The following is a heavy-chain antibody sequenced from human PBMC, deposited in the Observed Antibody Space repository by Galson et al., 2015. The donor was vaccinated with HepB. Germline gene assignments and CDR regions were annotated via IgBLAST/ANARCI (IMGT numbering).Heavy chain of an antibody. CDR1: EFSLSDYW. Sequence: SLRLSCAASEFSLSDYWMSWVRQAPGEGLEWVANIKSDGREMYYVDSVKGRFTISRDNAKNSLYLQMNSLRAEDTALFYCVRGGSARGFFPHWGQGSLVTVSS. D-gene: IGHD1-26*01. J-gene: IGHJ1*01. CDR3: VRGGSARGFFPH. V-gene: IGHV3-7*01. CDR2: IKSDGREM.